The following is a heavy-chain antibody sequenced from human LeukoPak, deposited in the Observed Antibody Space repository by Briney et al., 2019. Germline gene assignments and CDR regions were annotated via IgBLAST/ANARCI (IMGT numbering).Heavy chain of an antibody. CDR3: ARDWGYCSGGSCYRFSFDY. D-gene: IGHD2-15*01. V-gene: IGHV3-74*01. CDR2: INSDGSST. Sequence: GGSLRLSCAASGFTFSSYWMHWVRQAPGKGLVWVSRINSDGSSTSYADSVKGRFTISRDNAKNTLYLQMNSPRAEDTAVYYCARDWGYCSGGSCYRFSFDYWGQGTLVTVSS. J-gene: IGHJ4*02. CDR1: GFTFSSYW.